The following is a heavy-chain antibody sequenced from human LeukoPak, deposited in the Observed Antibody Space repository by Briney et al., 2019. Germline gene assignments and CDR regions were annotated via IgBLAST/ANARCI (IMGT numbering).Heavy chain of an antibody. V-gene: IGHV4-39*07. CDR3: ARDLLFGDYVDY. J-gene: IGHJ4*02. Sequence: KPSETLSLTRTVSGGSISSNLHYWGWIRQPPGKGLQWIGSIYYRGTTYYNPSLKSRVTISVDTSKNQFSLNLSSVTAADTAVYYCARDLLFGDYVDYWGQGTLVTVSS. D-gene: IGHD3-10*01. CDR1: GGSISSNLHY. CDR2: IYYRGTT.